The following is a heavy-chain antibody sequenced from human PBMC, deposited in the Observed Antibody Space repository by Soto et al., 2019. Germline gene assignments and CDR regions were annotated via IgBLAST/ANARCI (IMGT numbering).Heavy chain of an antibody. D-gene: IGHD3-10*01. CDR2: IIPILGIE. CDR3: AEGLVGGAFDI. V-gene: IGHV1-69*02. J-gene: IGHJ3*02. CDR1: GGTFSSYT. Sequence: QVQLVQSGAEVKKPGSSVKVSCKASGGTFSSYTISWVRQAPGQGLEWMGRIIPILGIENYAQKFQGRVTITADKSTSTAYMELSSLRSEDTAVYYCAEGLVGGAFDIWGQGTMVTVSS.